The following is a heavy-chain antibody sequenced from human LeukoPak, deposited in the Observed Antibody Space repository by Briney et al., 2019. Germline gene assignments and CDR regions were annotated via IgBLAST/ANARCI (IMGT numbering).Heavy chain of an antibody. CDR3: ARDDSSGWYYYGMDV. CDR2: ISAYNGNT. D-gene: IGHD6-19*01. CDR1: GYTFTSYG. J-gene: IGHJ6*02. V-gene: IGHV1-18*01. Sequence: ASVTVSCTASGYTFTSYGISWVRQAPGQGLEWMGWISAYNGNTNYAQKLQGRVTMTTDTSTSTAYMELRSLRSDDTAVYYCARDDSSGWYYYGMDVWGQGTTVTVSS.